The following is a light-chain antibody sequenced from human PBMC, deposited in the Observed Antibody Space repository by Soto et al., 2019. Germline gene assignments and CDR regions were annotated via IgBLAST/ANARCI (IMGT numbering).Light chain of an antibody. V-gene: IGKV4-1*01. J-gene: IGKJ5*01. CDR1: QSVLDSSNKNNY. CDR2: CAS. Sequence: DIVLTQSPDSLAVSLGERATINCKSSQSVLDSSNKNNYLAWYQKKSGKPPKLPIYCASTRESAVPVRFSGRGSGTDFTLTISSLHAEDVAVYYCQQYYTSPQGITFGQGTRLEIK. CDR3: QQYYTSPQGIT.